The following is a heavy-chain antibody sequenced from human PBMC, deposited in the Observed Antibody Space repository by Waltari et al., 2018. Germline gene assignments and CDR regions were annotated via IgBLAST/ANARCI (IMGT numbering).Heavy chain of an antibody. CDR2: IYWDDDK. V-gene: IGHV2-5*02. D-gene: IGHD4-17*01. J-gene: IGHJ4*02. CDR1: GFSLSTRGVG. CDR3: AQLYGDPDFDY. Sequence: QITLKESGPTLVKPTQTLTLTCTFSGFSLSTRGVGVGWIRQPPGKALEWLALIYWDDDKRYSPSLKSRLTITKDTSKNQVVLTMTNMDPVDTATYYCAQLYGDPDFDYWGQGTLVTVSS.